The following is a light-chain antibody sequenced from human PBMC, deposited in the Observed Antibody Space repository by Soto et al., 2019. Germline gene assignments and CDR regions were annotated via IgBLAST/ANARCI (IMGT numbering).Light chain of an antibody. V-gene: IGKV3D-20*02. CDR1: QTVRNNY. Sequence: EFVLTQSPGTLSLSPGERATLSCRASQTVRNNYLAWYQQKPGQAPRLLIYDASSRATGIPDRFSGSGSGTDFTLTISDLEPADFGLYYCQQRLNWPPGFGQGTKVEI. CDR2: DAS. J-gene: IGKJ1*01. CDR3: QQRLNWPPG.